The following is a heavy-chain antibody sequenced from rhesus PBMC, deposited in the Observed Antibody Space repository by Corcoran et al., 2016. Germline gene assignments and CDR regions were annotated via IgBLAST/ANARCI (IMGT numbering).Heavy chain of an antibody. CDR3: ARVGMTTVAMDV. J-gene: IGHJ5-2*02. V-gene: IGHV4S12*01. CDR2: IYSNSEST. D-gene: IGHD4-29*01. Sequence: QVQLQESGPGVVKPSETLSLTCAVSGGSISGYYYWSWIRQPPGKGLEWIGSIYSNSESTNYNPSLKSRVTISKDTSKNQFSLKLSSVTTTDTAVYYCARVGMTTVAMDVWGRGVLVTVSS. CDR1: GGSISGYYY.